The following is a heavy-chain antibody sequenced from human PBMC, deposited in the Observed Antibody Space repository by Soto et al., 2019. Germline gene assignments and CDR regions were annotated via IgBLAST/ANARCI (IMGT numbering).Heavy chain of an antibody. CDR3: ARVPVVGSGRRFSPFDH. CDR2: ISGDKGDT. J-gene: IGHJ4*02. Sequence: QVQLVQSGAERKKPGASLKVSCTAFGYTLSSYGFSWVRQAPGQGLEWMGWISGDKGDTNYAQKFQGRVTMTVDTSTSTAYMELRSLRSDDTAVYDCARVPVVGSGRRFSPFDHLGQATQVTVSS. V-gene: IGHV1-18*01. D-gene: IGHD3-10*01. CDR1: GYTLSSYG.